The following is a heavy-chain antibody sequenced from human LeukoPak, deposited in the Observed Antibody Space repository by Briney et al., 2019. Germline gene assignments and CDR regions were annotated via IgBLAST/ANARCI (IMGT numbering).Heavy chain of an antibody. CDR3: ARHKRAVTTPFDY. Sequence: SETLSLTCAVYGGSFSGYYWSWIRQPPGKGLEWIGEINHSGSTNYNPSLKSRVTISVDTSKNQFSLKLSSVTAADTAVYYCARHKRAVTTPFDYWGQGTLVTVSS. CDR1: GGSFSGYY. D-gene: IGHD4-17*01. J-gene: IGHJ4*02. CDR2: INHSGST. V-gene: IGHV4-34*01.